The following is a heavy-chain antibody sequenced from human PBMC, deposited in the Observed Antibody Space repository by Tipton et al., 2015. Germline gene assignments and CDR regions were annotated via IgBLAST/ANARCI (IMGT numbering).Heavy chain of an antibody. CDR3: ARDPDAFDI. CDR1: GGSINSHY. V-gene: IGHV4-59*11. Sequence: TLSLTCTVSGGSINSHYWSWIRQPPGRGLEWMGYLYSSGSTHYNPSLKSRVSTSLDTSKNQFSLKLSSVTPADAAVYYCARDPDAFDIWGQGTMVTVSS. CDR2: LYSSGST. J-gene: IGHJ3*02.